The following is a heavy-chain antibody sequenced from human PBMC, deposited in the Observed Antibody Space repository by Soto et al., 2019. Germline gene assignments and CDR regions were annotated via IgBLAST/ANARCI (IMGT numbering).Heavy chain of an antibody. D-gene: IGHD3-22*01. Sequence: GGSLRLCCTGPVFRFSSYGMSLVRQAPGKGLECVSYMSYDGSNKYYADSVKGRFTISRGNSKNTLYRQMNSLRAEDTAVYYCARVYDRYGGATADYYYRMDVWTRGATVPVSS. J-gene: IGHJ6*01. CDR3: ARVYDRYGGATADYYYRMDV. CDR1: VFRFSSYG. CDR2: MSYDGSNK. V-gene: IGHV3-30-3*01.